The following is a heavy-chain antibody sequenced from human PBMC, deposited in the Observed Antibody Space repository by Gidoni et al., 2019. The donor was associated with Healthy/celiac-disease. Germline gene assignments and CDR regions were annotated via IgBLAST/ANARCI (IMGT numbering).Heavy chain of an antibody. D-gene: IGHD3-22*01. CDR1: GYSISSGYY. V-gene: IGHV4-38-2*02. CDR3: ARDQWLAVDFDY. CDR2: IYHSGST. J-gene: IGHJ4*02. Sequence: QVQLQESGPGLVKPSETLSLTCTVSGYSISSGYYWGWIRQPPGTGLEWIGSIYHSGSTYYNPSLKSRVTISVDTSKNQFSLKLSSVTAADTAVYYCARDQWLAVDFDYWGQGTLVTVSS.